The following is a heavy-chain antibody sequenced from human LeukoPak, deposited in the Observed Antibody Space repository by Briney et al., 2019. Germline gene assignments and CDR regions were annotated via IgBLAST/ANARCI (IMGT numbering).Heavy chain of an antibody. J-gene: IGHJ6*02. CDR2: INPNSDGT. D-gene: IGHD3-3*01. Sequence: ASVKVSCKASGYTCTGYYMHWVRQAPGQGLEWMVWINPNSDGTNYAQQFQGSVTMTRDTSISTAYMELSRLRSDDTGVYYCARFGGRTIFGVVTLDYYYGMDVWGQGTTVTVSS. CDR3: ARFGGRTIFGVVTLDYYYGMDV. V-gene: IGHV1-2*02. CDR1: GYTCTGYY.